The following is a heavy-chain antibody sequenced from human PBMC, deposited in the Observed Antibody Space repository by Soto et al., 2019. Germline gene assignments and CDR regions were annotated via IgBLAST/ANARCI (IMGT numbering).Heavy chain of an antibody. J-gene: IGHJ4*02. CDR1: GFTFSNYW. CDR3: ARAGSENDY. CDR2: IKQDGSER. V-gene: IGHV3-7*05. D-gene: IGHD3-10*01. Sequence: EVQLVESGGGLVQPGGSLRLSCAASGFTFSNYWMRWVRQAPGKGLEWVANIKQDGSERNYVDSVKGRFTISRDNATNSLYLQLTSLRAEDTAVYYCARAGSENDYWGQGTLVTVSS.